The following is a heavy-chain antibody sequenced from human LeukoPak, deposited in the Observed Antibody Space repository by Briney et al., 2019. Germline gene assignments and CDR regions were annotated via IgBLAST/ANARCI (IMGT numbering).Heavy chain of an antibody. Sequence: GGSLRLSCAASGFIVSNYHMTWVRQAPGKGLDWVSVIYTGGDTFYADSVKGRFTISRDNSKNTVFLQMNSLRDEDTAVYYCARLGGYSSGWYHIDNWGQGTLVTVSS. J-gene: IGHJ4*02. CDR1: GFIVSNYH. CDR2: IYTGGDT. V-gene: IGHV3-53*01. CDR3: ARLGGYSSGWYHIDN. D-gene: IGHD6-19*01.